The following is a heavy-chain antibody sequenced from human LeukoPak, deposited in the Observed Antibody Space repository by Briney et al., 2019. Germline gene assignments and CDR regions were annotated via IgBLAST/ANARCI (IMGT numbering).Heavy chain of an antibody. CDR2: IWYDGSQE. V-gene: IGHV3-33*01. Sequence: GGSLRLSCAASGFTFSNHGMHWVRRAPGKGLEWVANIWYDGSQEYYADTVKGRFTISRDISKNTLYLQMNSLRAEDTAVYYCARDLAAARLDFRGQGTLVTVSS. D-gene: IGHD6-6*01. CDR3: ARDLAAARLDF. CDR1: GFTFSNHG. J-gene: IGHJ4*02.